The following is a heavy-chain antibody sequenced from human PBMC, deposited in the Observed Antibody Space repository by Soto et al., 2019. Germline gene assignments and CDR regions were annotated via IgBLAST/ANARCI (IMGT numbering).Heavy chain of an antibody. Sequence: EVQLVESGGGLVQPGGSLRLSCAVSGFTLTSHWMKWVRQAPGKGLEWVASIKENGREMYYVDSVRGRFTISRDIAENSLFLQMSSLRAEDTAMYYCARDDGDYVGQGTLVTVSS. CDR2: IKENGREM. J-gene: IGHJ4*02. V-gene: IGHV3-7*03. CDR1: GFTLTSHW. CDR3: ARDDGDY.